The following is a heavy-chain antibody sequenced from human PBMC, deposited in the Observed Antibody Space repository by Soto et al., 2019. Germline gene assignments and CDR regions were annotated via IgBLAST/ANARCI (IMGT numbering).Heavy chain of an antibody. CDR3: AAGYYYGMDV. Sequence: SETLSLTCTVSGGSISSSSYYWGWIRQPPGKGLEWIGSIYYSGSTYYNPSLKSRVTISVDTSKNQFSLKLSSVTAADTAVYYCAAGYYYGMDVWGQGTTVTVSS. CDR2: IYYSGST. J-gene: IGHJ6*02. CDR1: GGSISSSSYY. V-gene: IGHV4-39*01.